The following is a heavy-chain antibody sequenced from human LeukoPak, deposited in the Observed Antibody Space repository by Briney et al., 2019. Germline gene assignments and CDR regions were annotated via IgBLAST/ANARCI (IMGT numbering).Heavy chain of an antibody. J-gene: IGHJ3*02. CDR2: IYHSGST. CDR1: GGSISSGGYY. Sequence: SETLSLTCTVSGGSISSGGYYWSWIRQPPGKGLEWIGYIYHSGSTYYNPSLKSRVTISVDRSKNQFSLKLSSVTAADTAVYYCARLKYYDILTGWYVPYAFDIWGQGTMVTVSS. D-gene: IGHD3-9*01. CDR3: ARLKYYDILTGWYVPYAFDI. V-gene: IGHV4-30-2*02.